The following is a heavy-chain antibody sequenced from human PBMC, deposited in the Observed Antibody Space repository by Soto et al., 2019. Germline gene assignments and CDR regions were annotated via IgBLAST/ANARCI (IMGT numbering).Heavy chain of an antibody. CDR3: ARDAPYTVTTPGTFDY. CDR2: ISAYNGNT. D-gene: IGHD4-17*01. J-gene: IGHJ4*02. Sequence: ASVKVSCKASGYTFTSYGISWVRQAPGQGLEWMGWISAYNGNTNYAQKLQGRVTMTTDTSTSTAYMELRSLRSDDTAVYYCARDAPYTVTTPGTFDYWGQGTLVTVSS. V-gene: IGHV1-18*01. CDR1: GYTFTSYG.